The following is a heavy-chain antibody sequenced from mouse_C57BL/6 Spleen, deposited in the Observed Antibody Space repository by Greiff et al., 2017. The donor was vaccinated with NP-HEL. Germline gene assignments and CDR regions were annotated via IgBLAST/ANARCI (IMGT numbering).Heavy chain of an antibody. CDR2: IYPGSGST. V-gene: IGHV1-55*01. J-gene: IGHJ3*01. CDR1: GYTFTSYW. D-gene: IGHD4-1*01. CDR3: ARKANWAAWFAD. Sequence: QVQLQQPGAELVKPGASVKMSCKASGYTFTSYWITWVKQRPGQGLEWIGDIYPGSGSTNYNEKFKSKATLTVDTSSSTAYMQLSSLTSEDSAVYYCARKANWAAWFADWGQGTLVTVSA.